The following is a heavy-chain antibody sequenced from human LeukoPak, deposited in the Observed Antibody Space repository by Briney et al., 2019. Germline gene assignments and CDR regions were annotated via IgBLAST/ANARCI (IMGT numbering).Heavy chain of an antibody. Sequence: PSETLSLTCTVSGGSISSYYWSWIRQPPGKGLEWIGYIYYSGSTNYNPSLKSRVTISVDTSKNQFSLKLTSVTAADTAVYYCARSLFYESGDDYYFGTFDYWGQGTLVTVSS. CDR1: GGSISSYY. D-gene: IGHD3-22*01. J-gene: IGHJ4*02. V-gene: IGHV4-59*08. CDR2: IYYSGST. CDR3: ARSLFYESGDDYYFGTFDY.